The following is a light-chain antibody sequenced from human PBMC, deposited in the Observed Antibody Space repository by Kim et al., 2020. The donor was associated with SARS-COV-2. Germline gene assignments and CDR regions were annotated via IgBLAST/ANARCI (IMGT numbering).Light chain of an antibody. Sequence: LSASVGDRVTLTCRASQSISTWLAWYQLKPGKAPKLLIYQASRLQSGVPLRFSGGGSGTDFTLTISSLQPDDFATYYCQQYNTYCTFGQGTKLEI. J-gene: IGKJ2*01. CDR1: QSISTW. CDR2: QAS. V-gene: IGKV1-5*03. CDR3: QQYNTYCT.